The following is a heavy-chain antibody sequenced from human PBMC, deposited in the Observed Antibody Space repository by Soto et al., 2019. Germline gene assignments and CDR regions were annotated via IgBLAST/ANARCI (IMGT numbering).Heavy chain of an antibody. CDR2: IDPSDSQT. CDR1: GYSFAGYW. D-gene: IGHD3-22*01. J-gene: IGHJ4*02. CDR3: ARQIYDSDTGPNFQYYFDS. Sequence: ASVKISCKGSGYSFAGYWITWVRQKPGKGLEWMGRIDPSDSQTYYSPSFRGHVTISVTKSITTVFLQWSSLRASDTAMYYCARQIYDSDTGPNFQYYFDSWGQGTPVTVSS. V-gene: IGHV5-10-1*01.